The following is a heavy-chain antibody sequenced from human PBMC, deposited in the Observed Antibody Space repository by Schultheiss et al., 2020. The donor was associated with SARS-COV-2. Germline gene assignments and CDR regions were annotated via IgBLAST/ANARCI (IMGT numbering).Heavy chain of an antibody. V-gene: IGHV3-33*01. D-gene: IGHD7-27*01. J-gene: IGHJ3*02. Sequence: GGSLRLSCAASGFTFSSYGMHWVRQAPGKGLEWVAVIWYDANNKYYAVSVKGRFTISRDNSKNTLYLQMNSLRAEDTAVYYCVTGVRPDDAFDIWGQGTMVTVSS. CDR3: VTGVRPDDAFDI. CDR1: GFTFSSYG. CDR2: IWYDANNK.